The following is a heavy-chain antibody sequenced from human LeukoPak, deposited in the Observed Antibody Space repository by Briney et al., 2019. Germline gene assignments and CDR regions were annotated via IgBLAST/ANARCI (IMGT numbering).Heavy chain of an antibody. CDR2: ISAYNGNT. Sequence: ASVKVSCKASGYTFTSYGISWVRQAPGQGLEWMGWISAYNGNTNYAQKLQGRVTMTTDTSTSTAYMELRSLRSDDTAVYYCARGDDYGDFFAYFDYWGQGTLVTVPS. D-gene: IGHD4-17*01. CDR3: ARGDDYGDFFAYFDY. CDR1: GYTFTSYG. V-gene: IGHV1-18*01. J-gene: IGHJ4*02.